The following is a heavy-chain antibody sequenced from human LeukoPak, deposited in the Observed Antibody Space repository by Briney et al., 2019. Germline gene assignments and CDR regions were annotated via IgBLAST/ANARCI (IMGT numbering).Heavy chain of an antibody. CDR1: GFTFNTYG. D-gene: IGHD3-9*01. CDR2: ITDSGGST. CDR3: AKSERFEWLLSAWVMDV. Sequence: GGSLRLSCAASGFTFNTYGMNWVRQAPGKGLEWVSTITDSGGSTYYADSVMGRFAISRDNSKNTLYLQMDSLGAEDTAVYYCAKSERFEWLLSAWVMDVWGTGTTVTISS. V-gene: IGHV3-23*01. J-gene: IGHJ6*03.